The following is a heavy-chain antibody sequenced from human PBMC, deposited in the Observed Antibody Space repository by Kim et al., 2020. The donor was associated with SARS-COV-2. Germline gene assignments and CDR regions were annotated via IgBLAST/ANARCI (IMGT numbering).Heavy chain of an antibody. CDR2: FYDSGNT. Sequence: SETLSLTCSVSGGSISSYYWSWMRQAPGKGLEWIGFFYDSGNTHYNLSLKRRATMSVDTPNNQFSLNLTSVTAADTAVYYCATYNSVYYYNWGQGTLV. CDR3: ATYNSVYYYN. J-gene: IGHJ4*02. D-gene: IGHD3-22*01. V-gene: IGHV4-59*13. CDR1: GGSISSYY.